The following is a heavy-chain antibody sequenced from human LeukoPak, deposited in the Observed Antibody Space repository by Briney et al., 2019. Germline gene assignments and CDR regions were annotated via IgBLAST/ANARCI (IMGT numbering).Heavy chain of an antibody. Sequence: EASVKVSCKASGYTCTSYGISWVRQAPGQGLEWMGWISAYNGNTNYAQKLQGRVTMTTDTSTSTAYMELRSLRSDDTTVYYCARARYDILTGYFPIDYWGQGTLVTVSS. D-gene: IGHD3-9*01. V-gene: IGHV1-18*01. J-gene: IGHJ4*02. CDR2: ISAYNGNT. CDR3: ARARYDILTGYFPIDY. CDR1: GYTCTSYG.